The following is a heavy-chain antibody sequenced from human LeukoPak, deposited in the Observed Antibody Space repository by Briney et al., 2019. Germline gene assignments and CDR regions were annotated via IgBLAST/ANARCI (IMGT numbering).Heavy chain of an antibody. CDR2: ISSSGSTI. V-gene: IGHV3-11*01. J-gene: IGHJ4*02. Sequence: PGGSLRLSCAASGFTFSDYYMSWIRQAPGKGLERVSYISSSGSTIYYADSVKGRFTISRDNAKNSLYLQMNSLRAEDTAVYYCASSDCSGGSCYSQLLPDYWGQGTLVTVSS. CDR1: GFTFSDYY. D-gene: IGHD2-15*01. CDR3: ASSDCSGGSCYSQLLPDY.